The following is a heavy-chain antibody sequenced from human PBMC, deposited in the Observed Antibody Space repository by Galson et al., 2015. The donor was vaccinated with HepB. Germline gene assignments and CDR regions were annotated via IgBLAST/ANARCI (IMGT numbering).Heavy chain of an antibody. CDR2: IRSKAYGGTT. V-gene: IGHV3-49*04. Sequence: SLRLSCAASGFTFGDYAMSWVRQAPGKGLEWVGFIRSKAYGGTTEYAASVKGRFTISRDDSKSIAYLQMNSLKTEDTAVYYCTPEGPPGYSYGAYYYYYGMDVWGQGTTVTVSS. D-gene: IGHD5-18*01. CDR1: GFTFGDYA. CDR3: TPEGPPGYSYGAYYYYYGMDV. J-gene: IGHJ6*02.